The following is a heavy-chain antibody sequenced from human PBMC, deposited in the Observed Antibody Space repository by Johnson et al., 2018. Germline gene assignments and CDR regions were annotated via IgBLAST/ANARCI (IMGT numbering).Heavy chain of an antibody. J-gene: IGHJ6*02. CDR3: ARGEYYYDSSGSHYYGMDV. D-gene: IGHD3-22*01. CDR1: GYTFTGYY. V-gene: IGHV1-2*02. CDR2: INPNSGGT. Sequence: QVQLVEAGAEVKKPRASVKVSCNASGYTFTGYYMQWVRQAPGQGLEWMGWINPNSGGTNYAQQFPGRGTRTRDTSISTAYMELSRLRYYDTAVYYCARGEYYYDSSGSHYYGMDVWGQGTTVTVS.